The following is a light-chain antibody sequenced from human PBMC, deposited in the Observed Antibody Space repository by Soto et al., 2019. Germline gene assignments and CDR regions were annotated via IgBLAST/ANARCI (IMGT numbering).Light chain of an antibody. V-gene: IGLV2-14*03. Sequence: QSALTQPASVSGSPGQSITISCTGTSSDVGGYDYVSWYQHHPGKAPKLMIYDVSNRPSGVSNRFSGSKSGNTASLTISGLQAEDEADYYCSSYTSSSLYVFGTGTTLTVL. CDR2: DVS. CDR3: SSYTSSSLYV. J-gene: IGLJ1*01. CDR1: SSDVGGYDY.